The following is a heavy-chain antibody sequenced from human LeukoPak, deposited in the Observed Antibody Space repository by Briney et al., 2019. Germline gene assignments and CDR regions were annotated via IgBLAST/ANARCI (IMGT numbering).Heavy chain of an antibody. Sequence: SETLSLTCTVSSGSISSYYWSWIRQPAGKGLEWIGRILTSGSTNYNPSLQSRVTMSVNTSKNQFSLKLNSMTAADTAVYYCAREFSYGSNGRGFDYWGQGTLVTVSS. CDR3: AREFSYGSNGRGFDY. V-gene: IGHV4-4*07. D-gene: IGHD4-23*01. CDR2: ILTSGST. CDR1: SGSISSYY. J-gene: IGHJ4*02.